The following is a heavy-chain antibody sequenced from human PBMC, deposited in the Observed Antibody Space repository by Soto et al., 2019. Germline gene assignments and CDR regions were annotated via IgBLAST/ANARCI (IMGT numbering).Heavy chain of an antibody. V-gene: IGHV1-46*01. CDR1: GYTFTCYG. J-gene: IGHJ4*02. CDR2: INPNSGNT. Sequence: ASVKVSCKASGYTFTCYGIIWVRQAPGQGLEWMGRINPNSGNTSYAQKFQGRVTMTRDTSTSTVYMELSSLRSEDTAVYYCARDRWASSSSAPFDYWGQGTLLTVSS. CDR3: ARDRWASSSSAPFDY. D-gene: IGHD6-6*01.